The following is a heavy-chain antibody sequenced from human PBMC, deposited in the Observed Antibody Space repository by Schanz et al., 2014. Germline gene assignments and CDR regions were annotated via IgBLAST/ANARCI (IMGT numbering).Heavy chain of an antibody. CDR2: IHSTGGTT. V-gene: IGHV1-46*01. D-gene: IGHD4-4*01. CDR3: ASALTTWGGMDV. Sequence: QVQLVQSGAEVKEPGASVKLSCKASGYTFTNYYIHWVRQAPGQGLEWMGIIHSTGGTTSHAQKFQGRVTMTRDTSTSTVYMELSSLRSEDTAVYYCASALTTWGGMDVWGQGTTVTVSS. CDR1: GYTFTNYY. J-gene: IGHJ6*02.